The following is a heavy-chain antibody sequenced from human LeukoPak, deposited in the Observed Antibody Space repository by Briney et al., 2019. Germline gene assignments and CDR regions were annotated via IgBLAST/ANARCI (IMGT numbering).Heavy chain of an antibody. CDR1: GDSVSTNSAT. CDR3: ARLVGASWFDS. Sequence: SQTLSLTCAISGDSVSTNSATWTWLRQSPSRGLEWLGRTYYRSRWSNDYAVSMKSRITINPDTSKNQFSLQLNSVTPEDTAVYYCARLVGASWFDSWGQGTLVTVSS. J-gene: IGHJ5*01. V-gene: IGHV6-1*01. CDR2: TYYRSRWSN. D-gene: IGHD1-26*01.